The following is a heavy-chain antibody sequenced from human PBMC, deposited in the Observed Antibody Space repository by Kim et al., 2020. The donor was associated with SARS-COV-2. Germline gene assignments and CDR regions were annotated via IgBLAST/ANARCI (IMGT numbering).Heavy chain of an antibody. CDR1: GGSFSGYY. CDR2: INHSGST. D-gene: IGHD6-13*01. Sequence: SETLSLTCAVYGGSFSGYYWSWIRQPPGKGLEWIGEINHSGSTNYNPSLKSRVTISVDTSKNQFSLKLSSVTAADTAVYYCAGDSLRPVIAAAGRGFFDYWGQGTLVTVSS. J-gene: IGHJ4*02. V-gene: IGHV4-34*01. CDR3: AGDSLRPVIAAAGRGFFDY.